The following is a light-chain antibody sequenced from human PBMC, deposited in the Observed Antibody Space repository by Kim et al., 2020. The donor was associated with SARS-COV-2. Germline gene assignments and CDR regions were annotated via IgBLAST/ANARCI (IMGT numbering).Light chain of an antibody. Sequence: SASIGDRVTITCRTSQRSSRWLAWYQQKPGKAPKLLISKASSLESGVPSRFSGSVSGTEFTLTISSLQPDDLATYFCQQYNTYPFTFGQGTKLEI. J-gene: IGKJ2*01. CDR3: QQYNTYPFT. CDR1: QRSSRW. V-gene: IGKV1-5*03. CDR2: KAS.